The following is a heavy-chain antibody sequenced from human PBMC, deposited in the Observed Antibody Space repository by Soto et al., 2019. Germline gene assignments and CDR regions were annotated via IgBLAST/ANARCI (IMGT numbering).Heavy chain of an antibody. J-gene: IGHJ4*02. CDR1: GFTFSSYG. Sequence: QVQLMESGGGVVQPGRSLRLSCAASGFTFSSYGMHWVRQAPGKGLEWVAVIWYDGSNKYYADSVKGRFTISRDNSKNTLYLQMNSLRAEDTAVYYCARELTGGWSYYFDYWGQGTLVTVSS. CDR2: IWYDGSNK. D-gene: IGHD3-9*01. CDR3: ARELTGGWSYYFDY. V-gene: IGHV3-33*01.